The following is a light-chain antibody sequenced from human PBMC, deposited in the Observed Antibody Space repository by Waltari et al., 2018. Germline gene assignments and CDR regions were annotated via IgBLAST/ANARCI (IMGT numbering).Light chain of an antibody. J-gene: IGLJ2*01. CDR3: QAWDSSTVV. CDR1: KWAEKY. V-gene: IGLV3-1*01. CDR2: QDS. Sequence: SYELTQPPSVSVSPGQTASITCSGAKWAEKYACWYQQKPGQSPVLVIYQDSKRPSGIPQRFSGSNSGNTATLTISGTQAMDEADYYCQAWDSSTVVFGGGTKLTVL.